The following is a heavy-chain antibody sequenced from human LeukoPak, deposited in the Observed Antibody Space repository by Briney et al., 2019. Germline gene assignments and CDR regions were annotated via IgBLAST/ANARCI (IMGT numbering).Heavy chain of an antibody. V-gene: IGHV3-21*01. CDR2: ISSSSSYI. CDR1: GFTFSSYS. D-gene: IGHD3-16*02. Sequence: KTGGSLRLSCAASGFTFSSYSMNWVRQAPGKGLEWVSSISSSSSYIYYADSVKGRFTISRDNAKNSLYLHMNSLRAEDTAVYYCARDLNDYVWGSYRYPPVRYFDYWGQGTLVTVSS. CDR3: ARDLNDYVWGSYRYPPVRYFDY. J-gene: IGHJ4*02.